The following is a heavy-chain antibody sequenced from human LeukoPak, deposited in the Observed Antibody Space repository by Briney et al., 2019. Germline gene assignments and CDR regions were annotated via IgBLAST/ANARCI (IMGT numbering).Heavy chain of an antibody. Sequence: SETLSLTCTVSGGSINNYYWSWIRQPPGKGLEWIGYIYYSGSTNYNPSLKSRVTISVDTSKKQFSPKLSSVTAADTAVYYCARGWDYNNWFDPWGQGTLVTVSS. CDR2: IYYSGST. J-gene: IGHJ5*02. CDR3: ARGWDYNNWFDP. V-gene: IGHV4-59*01. CDR1: GGSINNYY. D-gene: IGHD3-16*01.